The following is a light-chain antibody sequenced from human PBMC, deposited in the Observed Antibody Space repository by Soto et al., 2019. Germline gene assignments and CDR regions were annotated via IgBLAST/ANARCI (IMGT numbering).Light chain of an antibody. CDR3: HQHTPYPHYT. CDR1: QSITNC. CDR2: DAS. V-gene: IGKV1-5*03. Sequence: DIQMTQSPSTLSASVGDRVTITCRASQSITNCLAWYQQKPGTAPKLLIFDASSLRSGVPSRFSGSGSGTAFTLTISRLQPEDFANYYCHQHTPYPHYTFGQGTKLEIK. J-gene: IGKJ2*01.